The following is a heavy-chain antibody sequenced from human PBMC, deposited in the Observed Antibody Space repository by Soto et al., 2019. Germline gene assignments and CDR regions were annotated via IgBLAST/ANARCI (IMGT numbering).Heavy chain of an antibody. V-gene: IGHV4-4*07. D-gene: IGHD1-26*01. CDR2: IYSSGST. CDR3: ARGHGPRVGPYGMDV. CDR1: GGSISGYY. J-gene: IGHJ6*01. Sequence: QVQLQESGPGLVKPSETLSLTCTVSGGSISGYYWSWIRQPAGKGLEWIGRIYSSGSTDYNSSLKSRVTMAVDTSKKEFSLKVSSVTAGDTAVYYCARGHGPRVGPYGMDVWGQGTTVTVAS.